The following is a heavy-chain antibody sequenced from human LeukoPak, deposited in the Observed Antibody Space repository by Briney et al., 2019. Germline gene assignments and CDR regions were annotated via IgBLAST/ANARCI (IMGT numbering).Heavy chain of an antibody. Sequence: SETLSLTCTVSXGXXXXXXXXXSXXXXXXXXGXXXXGNTYXGGSXNXNPSLQSRIXISLDTSKNQVSLRLSSVTAADXAVYYCARSVSGGKNGNFDYWGQGTLVTVSS. CDR2: TYXGGSX. V-gene: IGHV4-61*08. CDR1: XGXXXXXXXX. CDR3: ARSVSGGKNGNFDY. J-gene: IGHJ4*02. D-gene: IGHD4-23*01.